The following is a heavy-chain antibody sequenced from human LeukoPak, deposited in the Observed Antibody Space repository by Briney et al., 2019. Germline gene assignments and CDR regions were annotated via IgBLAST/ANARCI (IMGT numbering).Heavy chain of an antibody. Sequence: ASVKVSCKASGYSFTSYGISWVRQAPGQGLEWMGWISAHSGNTNYEEKPQGRVTLSTDTSTSTAYMELRSLRSDDTAVYYCARDKGTEGTYYYYYMDVWGKGTTVTVSS. V-gene: IGHV1-18*01. CDR2: ISAHSGNT. D-gene: IGHD1/OR15-1a*01. CDR1: GYSFTSYG. CDR3: ARDKGTEGTYYYYYMDV. J-gene: IGHJ6*03.